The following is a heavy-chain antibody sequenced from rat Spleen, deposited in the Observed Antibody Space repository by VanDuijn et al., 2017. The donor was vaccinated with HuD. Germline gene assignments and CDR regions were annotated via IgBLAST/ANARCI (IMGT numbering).Heavy chain of an antibody. CDR1: GFTFSRYW. Sequence: EVQLVESGGGLVQPGRSLKLSCVASGFTFSRYWMYWVRQAPGKGLEWVSSISSEGANTYYPDSVKGRFTISRNNAENTVYLQMDSLRSEDTATYYCARQRYSGDPMDSWGQGVLVTVSS. CDR3: ARQRYSGDPMDS. CDR2: ISSEGANT. D-gene: IGHD1-1*01. V-gene: IGHV5-58*01. J-gene: IGHJ2*01.